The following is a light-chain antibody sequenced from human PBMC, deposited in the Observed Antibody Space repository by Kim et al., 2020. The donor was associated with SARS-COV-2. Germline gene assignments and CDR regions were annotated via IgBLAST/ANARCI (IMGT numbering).Light chain of an antibody. V-gene: IGLV3-1*01. CDR2: QDT. J-gene: IGLJ2*01. CDR1: KLSDKY. CDR3: QAWDRNTAV. Sequence: SYELTQPPSVSVSPGQTTSITCSGDKLSDKYVCWYQQKPGQSPVLVIFQDTKRPSGIPERFSGSNSGNTATLTISGTQAMDEADYYCQAWDRNTAVFGGGTQLTVL.